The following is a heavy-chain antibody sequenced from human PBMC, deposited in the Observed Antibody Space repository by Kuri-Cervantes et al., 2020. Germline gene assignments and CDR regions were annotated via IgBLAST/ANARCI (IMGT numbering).Heavy chain of an antibody. V-gene: IGHV4-39*07. Sequence: GSLRLSCTVSGGSISSRSYYWGWIRQPPGKGLEWIGTIYNSGHTYNNPSLKSRVTMSVDTSKNQFSLKLSSVTAADTAVYYCARDRQRYGYYYGMDVWGQGTTVTVSS. D-gene: IGHD4-17*01. CDR3: ARDRQRYGYYYGMDV. CDR2: IYNSGHT. J-gene: IGHJ6*02. CDR1: GGSISSRSYY.